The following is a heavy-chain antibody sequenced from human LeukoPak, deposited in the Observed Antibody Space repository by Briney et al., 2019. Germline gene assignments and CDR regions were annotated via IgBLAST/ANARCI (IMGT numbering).Heavy chain of an antibody. CDR3: AKDGPGSSSPDYFDY. CDR2: ISGSGGST. J-gene: IGHJ4*02. CDR1: GFTFSSYA. V-gene: IGHV3-23*01. D-gene: IGHD6-6*01. Sequence: GGSLRPSCAASGFTFSSYAMSWVRQAPGKGLEWVSAISGSGGSTYYADSVKGRFTISRDNSKNTLYLQMNSLRAEDTAVYYCAKDGPGSSSPDYFDYWGQGTLVTVSS.